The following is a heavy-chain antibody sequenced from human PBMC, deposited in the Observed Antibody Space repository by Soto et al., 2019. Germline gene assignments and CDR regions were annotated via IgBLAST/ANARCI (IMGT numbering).Heavy chain of an antibody. CDR2: IYYSGST. CDR3: AREVTSAYYYYYMDV. CDR1: GGSISSYY. Sequence: SETLSLTCTVSGGSISSYYWSWIRQPPGKGLEWIGYIYYSGSTYYNPSLKSRVTISVDTSKNQFSLKLSSVTAADTAVYYCAREVTSAYYYYYMDVWGKGTTVTVSS. D-gene: IGHD2-2*01. J-gene: IGHJ6*03. V-gene: IGHV4-59*12.